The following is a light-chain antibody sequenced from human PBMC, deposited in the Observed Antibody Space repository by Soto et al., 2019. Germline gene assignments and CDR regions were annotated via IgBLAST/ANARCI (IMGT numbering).Light chain of an antibody. Sequence: QSALTQPASVSGSPGQSITISCTGTHSDIGNYNYVSWYQHLPGKAPKLMIYDVGSRPSGVSSRFSGSKSGNTASLAISGLQAEDEADSYCNSYREDHPRLYVFGTGTKVTVL. J-gene: IGLJ1*01. CDR2: DVG. CDR1: HSDIGNYNY. V-gene: IGLV2-14*03. CDR3: NSYREDHPRLYV.